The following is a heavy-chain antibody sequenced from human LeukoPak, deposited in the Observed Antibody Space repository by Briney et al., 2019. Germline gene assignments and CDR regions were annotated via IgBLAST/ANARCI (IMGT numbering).Heavy chain of an antibody. V-gene: IGHV3-23*01. Sequence: PGGSLRLSCAASGFTFSSYAMSWVRQAPGKGLEWVSAISGSGGSTYYADSVKGRFTISRDNSKNTLYLQMNSLRAEDTAVYYCARDYLLIYYYDSSGYYPDAFDIWGQGTMVTVSS. D-gene: IGHD3-22*01. CDR2: ISGSGGST. CDR1: GFTFSSYA. J-gene: IGHJ3*02. CDR3: ARDYLLIYYYDSSGYYPDAFDI.